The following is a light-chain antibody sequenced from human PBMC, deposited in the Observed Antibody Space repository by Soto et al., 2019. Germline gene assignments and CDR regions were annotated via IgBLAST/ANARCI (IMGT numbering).Light chain of an antibody. CDR2: GAS. CDR3: QHYGSSPRFT. V-gene: IGKV3-20*01. CDR1: QSISSTS. J-gene: IGKJ2*01. Sequence: EIVLTQSPGTLSLSPGHRATLSCRVSQSISSTSLAWYQQKPGQAPRLLIYGASGRATGIPDRFSGSGSGTDFTLTISRLEPEDFAVYYCQHYGSSPRFTFGQGTKLEIK.